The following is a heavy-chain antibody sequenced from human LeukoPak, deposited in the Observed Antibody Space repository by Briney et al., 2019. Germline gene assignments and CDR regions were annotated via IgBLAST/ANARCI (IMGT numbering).Heavy chain of an antibody. CDR2: IYPGDSDT. V-gene: IGHV5-51*01. J-gene: IGHJ4*02. D-gene: IGHD5-18*01. CDR1: GYSFTSYW. CDR3: ARTNTAMVTGFDY. Sequence: GESLKISCQGSGYSFTSYWIGWVRQMPGKGLEWMGIIYPGDSDTRYSPSFQGQVTISADKSISTAYLQWSSLKASDTAMYYCARTNTAMVTGFDYWGQGTLVTVSS.